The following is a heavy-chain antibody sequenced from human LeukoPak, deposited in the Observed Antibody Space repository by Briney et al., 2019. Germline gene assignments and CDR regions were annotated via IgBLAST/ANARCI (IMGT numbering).Heavy chain of an antibody. CDR2: IYYSGST. D-gene: IGHD6-13*01. CDR3: ARTEQQLVYFDY. V-gene: IGHV4-39*01. CDR1: GGSISSSSYY. Sequence: SETLSLTCTVSGGSISSSSYYWGWIRQPPGKGLEWIGSIYYSGSTYYNPSLKSRVTISVDTSKNQFSLKLSSVTDADTAVYYCARTEQQLVYFDYWGQGTLVTVSS. J-gene: IGHJ4*02.